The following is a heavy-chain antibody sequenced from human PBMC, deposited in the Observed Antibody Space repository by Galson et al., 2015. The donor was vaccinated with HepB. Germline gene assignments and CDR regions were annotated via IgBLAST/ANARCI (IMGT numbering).Heavy chain of an antibody. CDR1: GFTFSSYG. D-gene: IGHD5-12*01. V-gene: IGHV3-23*01. Sequence: SLRLSCAASGFTFSSYGMNWVRQAPGKGLEWVSGITSTGGSTYYADSVKGRFTSSRDNSKDTLYLQMNSLRVEDTAVYFCARDINIGAFDYWGQGTLVTVSS. CDR2: ITSTGGST. CDR3: ARDINIGAFDY. J-gene: IGHJ4*02.